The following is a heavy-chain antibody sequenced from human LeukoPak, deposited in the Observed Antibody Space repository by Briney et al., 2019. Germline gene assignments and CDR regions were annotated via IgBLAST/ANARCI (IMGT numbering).Heavy chain of an antibody. V-gene: IGHV3-23*01. CDR2: ISGSGGST. Sequence: GGSLRLSCAASGFTFSSYAMSWVRQAPGKGLEWLSAISGSGGSTYYADSVKGRFTISRDNSKNTLFLQMNSLRAEDTAVYYCTTDGVVMIITNGYWGQGTLVTVSS. CDR1: GFTFSSYA. J-gene: IGHJ4*02. CDR3: TTDGVVMIITNGY. D-gene: IGHD3-22*01.